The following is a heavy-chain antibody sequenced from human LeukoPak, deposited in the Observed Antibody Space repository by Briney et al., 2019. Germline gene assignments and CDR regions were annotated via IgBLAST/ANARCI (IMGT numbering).Heavy chain of an antibody. V-gene: IGHV3-48*04. J-gene: IGHJ4*02. CDR1: GFTFSSYS. Sequence: GGSLRLSCAASGFTFSSYSMNWVRQAPGKGLEWVSYISSSSTIYYADSVKGRFTISRDNAKNSLYLQMNSLRAEDTAVYYCARLDSSGFTYYFDYWGQGTLVTVSS. D-gene: IGHD6-19*01. CDR2: ISSSSTI. CDR3: ARLDSSGFTYYFDY.